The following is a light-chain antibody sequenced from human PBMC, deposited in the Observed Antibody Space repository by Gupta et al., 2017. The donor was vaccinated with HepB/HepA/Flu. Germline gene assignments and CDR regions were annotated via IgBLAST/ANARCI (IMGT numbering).Light chain of an antibody. Sequence: EIVXTQSPXTLSLPPGERATLSCRASQSVSSSYLAWYQQKPGQAPRLLIYGASSRATAIPDRFSGSGSGTDFTLTISRLEPEDFAVYYCQQYGSSPTFGQGTKVEIK. V-gene: IGKV3-20*01. CDR1: QSVSSSY. J-gene: IGKJ1*01. CDR3: QQYGSSPT. CDR2: GAS.